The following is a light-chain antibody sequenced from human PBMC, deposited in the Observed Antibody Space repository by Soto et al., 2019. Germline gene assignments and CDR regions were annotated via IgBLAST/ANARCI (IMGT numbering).Light chain of an antibody. CDR2: DVS. CDR3: QEYTSFWYT. J-gene: IGKJ2*01. V-gene: IGKV1-5*01. Sequence: DIQMTQSPSTLSASVGDRVTITCRASQSISSLLAWYQQKPGKAPNLLIYDVSNLESGVPSRFSGSGSGTEFTLTINSLQPDDFATYYCQEYTSFWYTFGQGTRLELK. CDR1: QSISSL.